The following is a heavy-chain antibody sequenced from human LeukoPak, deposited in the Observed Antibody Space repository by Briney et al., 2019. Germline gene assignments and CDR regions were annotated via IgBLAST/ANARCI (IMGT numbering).Heavy chain of an antibody. CDR3: ARLERSGPNY. D-gene: IGHD6-19*01. Sequence: ASVKVSCKASGYTFTVYYMHWVRQAPGQGLEWMGWINPNSGGTNYAQKFQGRVTMTRDTSISTAYMELTRLRSDDTAVYYCARLERSGPNYWGQGTLVTVSS. J-gene: IGHJ4*02. CDR1: GYTFTVYY. CDR2: INPNSGGT. V-gene: IGHV1-2*02.